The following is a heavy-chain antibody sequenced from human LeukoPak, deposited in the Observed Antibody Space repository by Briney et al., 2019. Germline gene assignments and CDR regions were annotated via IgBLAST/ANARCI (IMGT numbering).Heavy chain of an antibody. Sequence: SETLSLTCTVSGGSISSYYWSWIRQPPGKGLEWIGYIYSSGNINYNPSLKSRVTISVDTSKNQFSLKLTSVTTADTAVYFCAREHKWQLGTFDIWGQGIMVTVSS. CDR3: AREHKWQLGTFDI. J-gene: IGHJ3*02. V-gene: IGHV4-59*01. CDR1: GGSISSYY. D-gene: IGHD6-13*01. CDR2: IYSSGNI.